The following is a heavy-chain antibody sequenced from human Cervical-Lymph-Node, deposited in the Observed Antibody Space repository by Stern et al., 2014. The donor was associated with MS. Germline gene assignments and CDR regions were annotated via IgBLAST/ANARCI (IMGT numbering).Heavy chain of an antibody. V-gene: IGHV1-46*01. CDR1: GYTFTSYN. Sequence: VQLLQSGAEVKKPGASVKVSCKASGYTFTSYNIHWVRQAPGQGLEWMGIIKTTEGRANYAKKFKGRVTMTREKSNTTVYLEGSSLRPEDSSLYYCAIDFIYYIENYYFYGLDVWGQGTTVTVSS. CDR3: AIDFIYYIENYYFYGLDV. CDR2: IKTTEGRA. J-gene: IGHJ6*02. D-gene: IGHD3-22*01.